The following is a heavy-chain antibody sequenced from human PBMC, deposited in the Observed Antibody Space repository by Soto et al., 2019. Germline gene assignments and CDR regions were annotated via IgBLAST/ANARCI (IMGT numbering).Heavy chain of an antibody. CDR2: ISDDGSNK. Sequence: QVQLVESGGGVVQPGRSLRLSCAASGFTFSSYGMHWVRQAPGKGLEWVAVISDDGSNKYYADSVKGRFTISRNNSENTLYLQMNGLRAEDTAVYYCARGHPRGRLDPSGSYLYWGQGTLVTVSS. D-gene: IGHD3-10*01. J-gene: IGHJ4*02. CDR1: GFTFSSYG. CDR3: ARGHPRGRLDPSGSYLY. V-gene: IGHV3-30*03.